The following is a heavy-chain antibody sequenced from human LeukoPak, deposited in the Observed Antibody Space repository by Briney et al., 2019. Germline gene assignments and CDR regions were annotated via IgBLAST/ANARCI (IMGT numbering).Heavy chain of an antibody. CDR3: AREHPYYYDSSGTALMAEIKYYFDY. D-gene: IGHD3-22*01. V-gene: IGHV3-7*01. Sequence: GGALRLSCAASGFTFRSYWMSWVRQAPGKGLEWVANIKQDGSEKYYVDSVKGRFTISRDNAKNSLYLQMNSLRAEDTGVYYCAREHPYYYDSSGTALMAEIKYYFDYWGQGTLVTVSS. J-gene: IGHJ4*02. CDR2: IKQDGSEK. CDR1: GFTFRSYW.